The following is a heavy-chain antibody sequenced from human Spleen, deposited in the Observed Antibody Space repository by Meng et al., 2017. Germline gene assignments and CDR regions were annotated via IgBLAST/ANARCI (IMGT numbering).Heavy chain of an antibody. J-gene: IGHJ3*02. V-gene: IGHV3-20*04. CDR3: ARVALAFDI. CDR1: GFTFEDYG. Sequence: GGSLRLSCVASGFTFEDYGMTWVRQAPGKGLEWVSVIDWNGANTAYADSVKGRFTISRDNAKNSLYLQMNSLRHEDTALYYCARVALAFDIWGHGTVVTVSS. CDR2: IDWNGANT.